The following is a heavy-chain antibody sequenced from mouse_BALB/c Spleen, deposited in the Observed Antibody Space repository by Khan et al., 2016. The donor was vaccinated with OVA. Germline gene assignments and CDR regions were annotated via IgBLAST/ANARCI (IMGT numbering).Heavy chain of an antibody. D-gene: IGHD1-1*01. CDR1: GFTFSTYG. V-gene: IGHV5-6*01. CDR3: TRLAYYYNSELFAY. J-gene: IGHJ3*01. Sequence: EVELVESGGDLVKPGGSLKLSCAASGFTFSTYGMSWVRQTPDKRLEWVAAISSGGSYTYYPDSVKGRFTISRDNAKNTLYLQMSSLKSEDTAMYYCTRLAYYYNSELFAYWGQGTLVTVSA. CDR2: ISSGGSYT.